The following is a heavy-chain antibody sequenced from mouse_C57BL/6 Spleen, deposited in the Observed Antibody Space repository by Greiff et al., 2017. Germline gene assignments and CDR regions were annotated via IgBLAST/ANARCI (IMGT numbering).Heavy chain of an antibody. Sequence: VQLKQPGAELVMPGASVKLSCKASGYTFTSYWMHWVKQRPGQGLEWIGEIDPSDSYTNYNQKFKGKSTLTVDKSSSTAYMQLSSLTSEDSAVYYCARRLRGYDRGYFDYWGQGTTLTVSS. J-gene: IGHJ2*01. CDR1: GYTFTSYW. CDR2: IDPSDSYT. CDR3: ARRLRGYDRGYFDY. V-gene: IGHV1-69*01. D-gene: IGHD2-2*01.